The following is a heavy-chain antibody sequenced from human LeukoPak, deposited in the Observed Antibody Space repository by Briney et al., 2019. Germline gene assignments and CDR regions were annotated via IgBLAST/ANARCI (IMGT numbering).Heavy chain of an antibody. Sequence: SETLSLTCTVSGGSISSYYWSWIRQPPGKGLEWIGNIYYSGSTNYNPSLKSRVTISVDTSKNQFSLKLSSVTAADTAAYYCTRVMSGSGSYPNYFDYWGQGTLVTVSS. CDR1: GGSISSYY. J-gene: IGHJ4*02. V-gene: IGHV4-59*01. D-gene: IGHD3-10*01. CDR2: IYYSGST. CDR3: TRVMSGSGSYPNYFDY.